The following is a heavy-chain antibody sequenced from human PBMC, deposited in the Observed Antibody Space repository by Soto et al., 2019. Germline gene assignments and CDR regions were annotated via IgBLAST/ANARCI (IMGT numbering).Heavy chain of an antibody. CDR1: GYSFTSYW. Sequence: GESLKISCKGSGYSFTSYWIGWVRQMPGKGLEWMGIIYPGDSDTRYSPSFQGQVTISADKSISTAYLQWSSLKASDTAMYYCARVPPEYYDYVWGSYGDYWGQGTLVTVSS. CDR3: ARVPPEYYDYVWGSYGDY. J-gene: IGHJ4*02. V-gene: IGHV5-51*01. CDR2: IYPGDSDT. D-gene: IGHD3-16*01.